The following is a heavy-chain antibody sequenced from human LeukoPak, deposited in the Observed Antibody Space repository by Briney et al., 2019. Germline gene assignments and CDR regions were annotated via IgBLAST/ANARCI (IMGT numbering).Heavy chain of an antibody. Sequence: SETLSLTCAVYGGSFSGYYWSWIRQPPGKGLEWIGEINHSGSTNYNPSLKSRVTISVDTSKNQFSLKLSSVTAADTAVYYCAFLRRDAFDIWGQGTMVTVSS. V-gene: IGHV4-34*01. J-gene: IGHJ3*02. CDR2: INHSGST. CDR1: GGSFSGYY. CDR3: AFLRRDAFDI. D-gene: IGHD3-16*01.